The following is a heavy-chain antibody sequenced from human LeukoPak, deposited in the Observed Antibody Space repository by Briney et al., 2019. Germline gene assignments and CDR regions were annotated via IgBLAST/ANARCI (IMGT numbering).Heavy chain of an antibody. V-gene: IGHV3-23*01. Sequence: PGGSLRLSCAASGFTFSSYAMSWVRQAPGKGLEWVSAISGSGGSTYYADSVKGRFTISRDNSKNTLYLQMNSLRVEDTAVYYCAKALVGVRLSWYYYGMDVWGQGTTVTVSS. CDR2: ISGSGGST. D-gene: IGHD3-10*01. CDR1: GFTFSSYA. J-gene: IGHJ6*02. CDR3: AKALVGVRLSWYYYGMDV.